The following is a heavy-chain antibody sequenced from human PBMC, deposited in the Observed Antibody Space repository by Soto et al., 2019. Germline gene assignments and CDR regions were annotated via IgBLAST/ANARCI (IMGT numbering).Heavy chain of an antibody. CDR3: ARGGSSWSGAWYFDL. J-gene: IGHJ2*01. CDR1: GGSISHYY. CDR2: IYYSGSA. V-gene: IGHV4-59*01. D-gene: IGHD6-13*01. Sequence: QVQLQESGPGLVKSSETLSLTCTVSGGSISHYYWSWIRQPPGKGLEWIGYIYYSGSANYNPSLKSRVIISVDTSKNQFSLKLSSVTAADTAVYFCARGGSSWSGAWYFDLWGRGTLVTVSS.